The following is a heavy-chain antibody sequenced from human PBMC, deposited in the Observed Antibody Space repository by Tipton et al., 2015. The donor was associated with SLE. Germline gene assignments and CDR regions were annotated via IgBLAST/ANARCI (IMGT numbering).Heavy chain of an antibody. CDR3: ARYRVCGGDCYYAFDI. V-gene: IGHV4-39*07. J-gene: IGHJ3*02. D-gene: IGHD2-21*01. CDR1: GGSISSSSYY. Sequence: TLSLTCTVSGGSISSSSYYWGWIRQPPGKGLEWIGSIYYSGSTYYNPSLKSRVTISVDTPKNQFSLKLSSVTAADTAVYYCARYRVCGGDCYYAFDIWGQGTMVTVSS. CDR2: IYYSGST.